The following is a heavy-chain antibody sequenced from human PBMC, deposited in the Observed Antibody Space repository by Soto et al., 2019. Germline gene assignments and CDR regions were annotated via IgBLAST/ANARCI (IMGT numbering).Heavy chain of an antibody. CDR2: FDPEDGET. CDR3: ATDLPVRFLGWFFDY. CDR1: GYTLTELS. D-gene: IGHD3-3*01. V-gene: IGHV1-24*01. J-gene: IGHJ4*02. Sequence: ASVKVSCKVSGYTLTELSMHWVRQAPGKGLEWMGGFDPEDGETIYAQKFQGRVTMTEDTSTDTAYMELSSLRSEDTAVYYCATDLPVRFLGWFFDYWGQGTLVTVSS.